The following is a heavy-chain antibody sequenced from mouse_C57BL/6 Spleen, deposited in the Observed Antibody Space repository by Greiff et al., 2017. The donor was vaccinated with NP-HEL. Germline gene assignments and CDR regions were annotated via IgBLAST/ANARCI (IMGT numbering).Heavy chain of an antibody. CDR3: ARMGSWDFDY. D-gene: IGHD4-1*01. J-gene: IGHJ2*01. CDR1: GYTFTSYW. CDR2: IDPSDSYT. Sequence: QQSCKASGYTFTSYWMHWVKQRPGQGLEWIGEIDPSDSYTNYNQKFKGKSTLTVDKSSSTAYMQLSSLTSEDSAVYYCARMGSWDFDYWGQGTTLTVSS. V-gene: IGHV1-69*01.